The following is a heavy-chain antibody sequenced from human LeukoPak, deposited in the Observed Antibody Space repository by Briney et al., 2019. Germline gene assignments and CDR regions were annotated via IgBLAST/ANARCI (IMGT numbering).Heavy chain of an antibody. V-gene: IGHV1-69*04. CDR1: GGTFSSYA. CDR3: ASRYYYDSSGYYY. Sequence: SVKVSCKASGGTFSSYAISWVRQAPGQGLEWMGRIIPILGIANYAQKFQGRVTITADKSTSTAYMELSSLRSEDTAVYYCASRYYYDSSGYYYWGQGTLVTVSS. J-gene: IGHJ4*02. CDR2: IIPILGIA. D-gene: IGHD3-22*01.